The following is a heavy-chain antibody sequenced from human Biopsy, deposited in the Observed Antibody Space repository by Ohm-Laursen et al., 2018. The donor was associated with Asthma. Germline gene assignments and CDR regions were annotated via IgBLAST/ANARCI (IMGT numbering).Heavy chain of an antibody. CDR3: ARDFGGWYYFDN. CDR1: GGSISGFY. CDR2: IYYTGTT. J-gene: IGHJ4*02. D-gene: IGHD3-3*01. Sequence: GTLSLTCTVSGGSISGFYWSWIRQPPGKGLEWIGYIYYTGTTNYNPYLKSRVSISVDTSKNQFSLKLTSVTAADTAVYYCARDFGGWYYFDNWGQGSLVTVSS. V-gene: IGHV4-59*01.